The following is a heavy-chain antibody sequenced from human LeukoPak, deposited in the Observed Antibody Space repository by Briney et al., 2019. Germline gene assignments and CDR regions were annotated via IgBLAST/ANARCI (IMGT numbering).Heavy chain of an antibody. D-gene: IGHD6-13*01. V-gene: IGHV1-69*05. CDR1: GGTFSSYA. Sequence: SVKVSCKASGGTFSSYAISWVRQAPGQGLEWMGGIIPIFGTANYALKFQGRVTITTDESTSTAYMELSSLRSEDTAVYYCAKDDSSPYAFDYWGQGTLVTVSS. J-gene: IGHJ4*02. CDR3: AKDDSSPYAFDY. CDR2: IIPIFGTA.